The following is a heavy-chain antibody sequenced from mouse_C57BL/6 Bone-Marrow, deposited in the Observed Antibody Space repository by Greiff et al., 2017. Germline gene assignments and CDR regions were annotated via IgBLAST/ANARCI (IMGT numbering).Heavy chain of an antibody. V-gene: IGHV1-61*01. D-gene: IGHD1-1*01. CDR2: IYPSDSET. J-gene: IGHJ1*03. CDR1: GYTFTSYW. Sequence: VQLQQPGAELVRPGSSVKLSCKASGYTFTSYWMDWVKQRPGQGLEWIGNIYPSDSETHYNQKFKDKATVTVDKSSSTAYMQLSSLTSEDSAVYYCARSGYYGSRWYFDVWGTGTTVTVSS. CDR3: ARSGYYGSRWYFDV.